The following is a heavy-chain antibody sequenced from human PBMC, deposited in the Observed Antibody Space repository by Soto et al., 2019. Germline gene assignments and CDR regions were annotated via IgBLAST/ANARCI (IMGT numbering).Heavy chain of an antibody. J-gene: IGHJ4*01. CDR2: IYPGDSDM. D-gene: IGHD3-3*01. CDR1: GYSFSNHW. V-gene: IGHV5-51*01. Sequence: GESLKISCEGVGYSFSNHWIAWVRQMPEKGLEWMGTIYPGDSDMRYSPSFRGQVTISVDKSINTAYLQWGSLKASDTATYYCARRSREFWSGPDYWGQGTLVTVSS. CDR3: ARRSREFWSGPDY.